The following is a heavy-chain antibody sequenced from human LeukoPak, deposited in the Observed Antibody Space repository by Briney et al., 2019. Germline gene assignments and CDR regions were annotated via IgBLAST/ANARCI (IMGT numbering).Heavy chain of an antibody. CDR3: ARREYSYGYDDNWFDP. CDR2: IYYSGST. Sequence: SETLSLTCTVSGGSISSSSYYWGWIRQPPGKGLEWIGSIYYSGSTYYNPSLKSRVTISVDTSKNQFSLKLSSVTAADTAVYYCARREYSYGYDDNWFDPWGQGTLVTVSS. CDR1: GGSISSSSYY. V-gene: IGHV4-39*01. J-gene: IGHJ5*02. D-gene: IGHD5-18*01.